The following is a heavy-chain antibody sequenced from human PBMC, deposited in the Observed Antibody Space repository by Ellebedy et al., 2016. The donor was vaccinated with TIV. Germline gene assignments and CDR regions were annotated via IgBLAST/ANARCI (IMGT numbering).Heavy chain of an antibody. V-gene: IGHV1-2*02. CDR3: ARGIMEVAAAYGMDV. D-gene: IGHD2-15*01. CDR2: INPNSGGT. J-gene: IGHJ6*02. CDR1: GYTFTGYY. Sequence: AASVKVSCKASGYTFTGYYMHWVRQAPGQGLEWMGYINPNSGGTNYAQKFQGRVTMTRDTSISTAYMELSSLRSDDTAVYYCARGIMEVAAAYGMDVWGQGTTVTVS.